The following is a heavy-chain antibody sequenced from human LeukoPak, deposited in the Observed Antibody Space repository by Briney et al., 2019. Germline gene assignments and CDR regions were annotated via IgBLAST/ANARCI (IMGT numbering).Heavy chain of an antibody. CDR2: ISPSGGST. D-gene: IGHD5-18*01. V-gene: IGHV1-46*01. CDR3: ARGLKWDTAMVTDYFDY. CDR1: GYTFTSNY. J-gene: IGHJ4*02. Sequence: GASVKVSCKAFGYTFTSNYMHWVRQAPGQGPEWMGVISPSGGSTTYAQKFQGRVTLTRDMSTSTDYLELSSLRSEDTALYYCARGLKWDTAMVTDYFDYWGQGTLVTVSS.